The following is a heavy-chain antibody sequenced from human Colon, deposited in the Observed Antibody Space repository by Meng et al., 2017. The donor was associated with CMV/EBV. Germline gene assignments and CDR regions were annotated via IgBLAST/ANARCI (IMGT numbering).Heavy chain of an antibody. Sequence: SWVASGFTLSSYDMHWVRQAPGKGLEWISHISTQSLTTVYADSVKGRFNISRDNAKNSLYLQMNSLRAEDTAVYYCARKGWNYREAFDMWGQGTRVTVSS. D-gene: IGHD3-16*02. CDR2: ISTQSLTT. CDR1: GFTLSSYD. J-gene: IGHJ3*02. V-gene: IGHV3-48*03. CDR3: ARKGWNYREAFDM.